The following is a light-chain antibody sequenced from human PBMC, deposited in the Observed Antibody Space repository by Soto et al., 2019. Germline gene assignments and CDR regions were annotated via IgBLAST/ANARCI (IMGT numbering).Light chain of an antibody. J-gene: IGLJ1*01. V-gene: IGLV2-8*01. CDR3: SSYAGSNHYL. CDR2: EVS. CDR1: SSDVGGYNY. Sequence: QSALTQPPSASGSPGQSVTISCTGTSSDVGGYNYVSWYQQHPGKAPKLMIYEVSKRPSVVPDRFSGSKSGNTASLTVSGLQAEDEADYYCSSYAGSNHYLFXTGTRLTVL.